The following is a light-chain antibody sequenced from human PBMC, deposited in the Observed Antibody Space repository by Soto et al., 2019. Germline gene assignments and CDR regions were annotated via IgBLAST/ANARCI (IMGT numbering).Light chain of an antibody. V-gene: IGKV3-15*01. CDR3: QQYNNWPPIT. CDR1: QRVSSD. CDR2: GAS. J-gene: IGKJ5*01. Sequence: EIVMTQSPATLSVSPGERATLSCRAGQRVSSDFAWYQQKPGQAPRLLIYGASTRATGIPARFSGSGSGTEFTLTISSLQSEDFAVYFCQQYNNWPPITFGQGTRLEI.